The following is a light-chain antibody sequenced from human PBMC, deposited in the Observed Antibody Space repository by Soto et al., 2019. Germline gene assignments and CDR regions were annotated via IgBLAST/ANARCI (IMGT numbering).Light chain of an antibody. CDR1: SSDVGGYNY. V-gene: IGLV2-14*01. CDR3: NSYTTSNTRQIV. J-gene: IGLJ1*01. Sequence: QSVLTQPASVSGSPGQSITISRPGTSSDVGGYNYVSWYQQHPGKAPKFMIYDVSNRPSGVSTRFSGSKSGNTASLTISGLQAEDEADYYCNSYTTSNTRQIVFGTGTKVTVL. CDR2: DVS.